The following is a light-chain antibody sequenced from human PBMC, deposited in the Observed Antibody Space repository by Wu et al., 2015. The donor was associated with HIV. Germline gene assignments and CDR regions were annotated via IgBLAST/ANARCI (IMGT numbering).Light chain of an antibody. Sequence: EMVLTQSPGTLSLSPGERATLSCRVSESIGSSSLAWYQQKPGQAPRLLIYGASSRATGIPDRLSGSGSGADFTLTISRLEPEDSAVYYCQQYGSSSYTFGQGTKLEIK. V-gene: IGKV3-20*01. CDR1: ESIGSSS. CDR3: QQYGSSSYT. CDR2: GAS. J-gene: IGKJ2*01.